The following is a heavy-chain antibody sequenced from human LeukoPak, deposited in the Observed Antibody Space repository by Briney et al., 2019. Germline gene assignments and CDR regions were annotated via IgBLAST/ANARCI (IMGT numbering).Heavy chain of an antibody. D-gene: IGHD4-17*01. J-gene: IGHJ2*01. V-gene: IGHV3-21*01. Sequence: GGSLRLSCAAPGFTFSSYSINWVRQAPGKGLEWFSSISSTGNYIYYADSVKGRFTVSRDNAKNSLYLQMNSLRAEDTALYYCARAPTVTTNIIYWYFDLWGRGTLVTVSS. CDR3: ARAPTVTTNIIYWYFDL. CDR2: ISSTGNYI. CDR1: GFTFSSYS.